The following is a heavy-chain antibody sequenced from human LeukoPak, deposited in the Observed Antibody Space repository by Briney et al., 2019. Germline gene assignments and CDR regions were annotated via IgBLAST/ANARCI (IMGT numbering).Heavy chain of an antibody. CDR1: GYTFTSYA. V-gene: IGHV1-3*01. Sequence: ASVKVSCKASGYTFTSYAMHWVRQAPGQRLEWMGWINAGNGNTKYSQKFQGRVTITRDTSGSTAYMELSSLRSEDTAVYYCARGFSGYDFRYFDYWGQGTLVTVSS. CDR3: ARGFSGYDFRYFDY. D-gene: IGHD5-12*01. J-gene: IGHJ4*02. CDR2: INAGNGNT.